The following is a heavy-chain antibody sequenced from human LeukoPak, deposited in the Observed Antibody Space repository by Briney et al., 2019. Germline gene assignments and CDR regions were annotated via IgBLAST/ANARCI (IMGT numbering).Heavy chain of an antibody. CDR3: AKSTRAVMAMMDV. D-gene: IGHD3-16*01. CDR2: ISSSDSTI. CDR1: GFTFSSYE. J-gene: IGHJ6*04. V-gene: IGHV3-48*03. Sequence: PGGSLRLSCAASGFTFSSYEMHWVRQAPGKGLEWVSYISSSDSTIYYADSVKGRFTISRDNAKNSLFLQMNSLRAEDTAVYFCAKSTRAVMAMMDVWGKGTTVTVSS.